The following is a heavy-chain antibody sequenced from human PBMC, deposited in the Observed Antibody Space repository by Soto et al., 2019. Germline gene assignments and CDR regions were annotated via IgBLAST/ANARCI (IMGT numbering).Heavy chain of an antibody. V-gene: IGHV6-1*01. CDR2: TYYRSKWYN. CDR3: ARDWKDYYGSGIGMDEYYYAMDV. D-gene: IGHD3-10*01. CDR1: GDSVSSNSAA. Sequence: PSQTLSLTCAISGDSVSSNSAAWNWIRQSPSRGLEWLGRTYYRSKWYNDYAVSVKSRITINPDTSKNQFSLQLNSVTPEDTAVYYCARDWKDYYGSGIGMDEYYYAMDVWGQGTTVTVSS. J-gene: IGHJ6*02.